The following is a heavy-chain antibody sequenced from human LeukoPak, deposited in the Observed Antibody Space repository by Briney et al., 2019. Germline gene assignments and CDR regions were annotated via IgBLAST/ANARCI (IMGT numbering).Heavy chain of an antibody. V-gene: IGHV3-23*01. D-gene: IGHD3-10*01. Sequence: LTGGTLRLSCAASGFTFSSYGMSWVRQAPGKGLEWVSAVSGSGGSTYYADSVKGRFTISRDNSKNTLYLQMSSLRAEDTAVYYCAKGLGSGSYFDYWGQGTLVTVSS. J-gene: IGHJ4*02. CDR2: VSGSGGST. CDR1: GFTFSSYG. CDR3: AKGLGSGSYFDY.